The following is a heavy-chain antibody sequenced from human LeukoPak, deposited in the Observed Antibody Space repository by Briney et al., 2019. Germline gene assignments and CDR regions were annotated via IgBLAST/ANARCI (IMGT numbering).Heavy chain of an antibody. Sequence: SETLSLTCTVSGGSISSGSYYWSWIRQPAGKGLEWIGRIYTSGSTNYNPSLKSRVTISVDTSKNQFSLKLSSVTAADTAVYYCARHEQWLVPVDYWGQGTLVTVSS. CDR3: ARHEQWLVPVDY. D-gene: IGHD6-19*01. J-gene: IGHJ4*02. CDR1: GGSISSGSYY. CDR2: IYTSGST. V-gene: IGHV4-61*02.